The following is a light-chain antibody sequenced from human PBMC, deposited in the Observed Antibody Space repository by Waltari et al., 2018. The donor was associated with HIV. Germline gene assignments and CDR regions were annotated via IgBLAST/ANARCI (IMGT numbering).Light chain of an antibody. CDR3: QTWDTGPV. V-gene: IGLV4-69*01. CDR2: LKSDGSH. J-gene: IGLJ3*02. CDR1: GGLSSYA. Sequence: QLVLTQSPSASAFLGASVKITCTLNGGLSSYAIPWHQHQPEKGARYLMKLKSDGSHNREDEIPDRFSASNSGADHHLTISSLQSEDEGYYYCQTWDTGPVFGGVTKLTGL.